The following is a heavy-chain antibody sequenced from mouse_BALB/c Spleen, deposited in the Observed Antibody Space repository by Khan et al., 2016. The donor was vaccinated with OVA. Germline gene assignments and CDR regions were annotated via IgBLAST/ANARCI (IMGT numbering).Heavy chain of an antibody. Sequence: QVQLKESGPGLVAPSQSLSITCTVSGFSLTDYAVSWIRQPPGKGLEWLGVIWAGGSKYYNLALKSRLSISKDNSKIQVFLKMNSLQTDDTAMYXGANDPPYYAMDYWGQGTSVTVSS. CDR2: IWAGGSK. J-gene: IGHJ4*01. CDR3: ANDPPYYAMDY. V-gene: IGHV2-6-5*01. CDR1: GFSLTDYA.